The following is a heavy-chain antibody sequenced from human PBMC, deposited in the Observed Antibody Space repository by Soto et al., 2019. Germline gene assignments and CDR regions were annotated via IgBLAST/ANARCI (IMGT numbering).Heavy chain of an antibody. Sequence: QVQLVESGGGGFQPGRSLRLSCAASGFTFSSYGMHRVRRAPGKGLEWVAVISYDGSNKYYADSVKGRFTISRDNSKNTLYLQMNSLRAEDTAVYYCAKDSDYYGMDVWGQGTTVTVSS. CDR2: ISYDGSNK. CDR1: GFTFSSYG. J-gene: IGHJ6*02. CDR3: AKDSDYYGMDV. V-gene: IGHV3-30*18.